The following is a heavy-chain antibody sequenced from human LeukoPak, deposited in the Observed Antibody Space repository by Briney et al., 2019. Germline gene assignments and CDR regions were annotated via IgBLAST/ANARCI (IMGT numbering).Heavy chain of an antibody. D-gene: IGHD2-2*01. CDR1: GFTFSSYA. CDR2: ISDSGTST. Sequence: GGSLRLSCAASGFTFSSYAMSWVRQAPGKGLEWVSAISDSGTSTYYADSVKGRFTIIRDNSKNTLYLQVNSLRAEDTAVYYCATRERYCTSASCYEWFDPWGQGTLVTVSS. CDR3: ATRERYCTSASCYEWFDP. V-gene: IGHV3-23*01. J-gene: IGHJ5*02.